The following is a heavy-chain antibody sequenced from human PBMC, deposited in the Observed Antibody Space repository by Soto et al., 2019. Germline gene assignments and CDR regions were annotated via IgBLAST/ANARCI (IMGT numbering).Heavy chain of an antibody. CDR2: IWFDASHE. CDR3: ARDQGRATADGPLGNGLDV. V-gene: IGHV3-33*01. Sequence: QVHLVESGGGVVQPGTSLRFSCAASGFSFSDYGMHWVRQAPGKGLEWLTIIWFDASHEYYADSVKGRFTISRDNSNNTLYLQLNSLTADDTAVYFCARDQGRATADGPLGNGLDVWGQGTAVTVSS. J-gene: IGHJ6*02. D-gene: IGHD6-13*01. CDR1: GFSFSDYG.